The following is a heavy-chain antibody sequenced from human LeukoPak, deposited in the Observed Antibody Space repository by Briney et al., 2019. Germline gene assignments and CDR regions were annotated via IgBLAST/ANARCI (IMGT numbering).Heavy chain of an antibody. Sequence: PGGSLRLSCAASGFTFSSYGMHWVRQAPGKGLEWVAVISYDGSNKYYADSVKGRFTISRDNSKNTLYLQMNSLRAEDTAVYYCAKDRAVGATGHFDYYYGMDVWGQGTTVTVSS. D-gene: IGHD1-26*01. CDR2: ISYDGSNK. V-gene: IGHV3-30*18. CDR1: GFTFSSYG. J-gene: IGHJ6*02. CDR3: AKDRAVGATGHFDYYYGMDV.